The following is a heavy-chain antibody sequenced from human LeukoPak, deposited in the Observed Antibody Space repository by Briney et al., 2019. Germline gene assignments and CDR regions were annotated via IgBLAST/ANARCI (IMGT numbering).Heavy chain of an antibody. D-gene: IGHD3-9*01. CDR2: INHSGST. J-gene: IGHJ4*02. V-gene: IGHV4-34*01. CDR3: ARRYALRYFDWFADY. Sequence: SETLSLTCAAYGGSFSGYYWSWIRQPPGKGLEWIGEINHSGSTNYNPSLKSRVTISVDTSKNQFSLKLSSVTAADTAVYYCARRYALRYFDWFADYWGQGTLVTVSS. CDR1: GGSFSGYY.